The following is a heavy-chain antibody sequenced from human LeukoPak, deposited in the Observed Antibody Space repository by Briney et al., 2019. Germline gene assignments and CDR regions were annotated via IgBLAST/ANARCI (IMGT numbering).Heavy chain of an antibody. Sequence: PGGSLRLSCAASGFTFSSYWMSWVRQAPGKGLEWVANIKQDGSEKYYVDSVKGRFTISRDNAKNSLYLQMNSLRAEDTAVYYCARDVIVVAGFFDYWGQGTLVTVSS. V-gene: IGHV3-7*01. D-gene: IGHD6-19*01. CDR3: ARDVIVVAGFFDY. CDR2: IKQDGSEK. J-gene: IGHJ4*02. CDR1: GFTFSSYW.